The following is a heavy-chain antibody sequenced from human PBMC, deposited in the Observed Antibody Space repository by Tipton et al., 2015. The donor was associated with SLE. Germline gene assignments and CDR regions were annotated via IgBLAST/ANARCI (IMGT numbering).Heavy chain of an antibody. Sequence: SLRLSCAASGFTFSSYPMHWVRQAPGKGLEWVAVISYDGSNKYYADSVKGRFTISRDNSKNTLYLQMNSLRAEDTAVYYCAREKWELLYYFDYWGQGTLVTVSS. J-gene: IGHJ4*02. V-gene: IGHV3-30-3*01. CDR3: AREKWELLYYFDY. CDR2: ISYDGSNK. CDR1: GFTFSSYP. D-gene: IGHD1-26*01.